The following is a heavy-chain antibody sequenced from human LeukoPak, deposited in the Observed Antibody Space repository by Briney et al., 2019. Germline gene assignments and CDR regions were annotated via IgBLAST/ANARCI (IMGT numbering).Heavy chain of an antibody. D-gene: IGHD1-26*01. Sequence: PSETLSLTCVVSGYFISSTNWWAWIRQPPGKGLEWIGYIYYTGSTYYNPSLKSRVTMSVATSKNQFSLNLSSVTAVDTAVYYCARSQGGNYRYWYFDLWGRGTLVTVSS. V-gene: IGHV4-28*01. J-gene: IGHJ2*01. CDR1: GYFISSTNW. CDR2: IYYTGST. CDR3: ARSQGGNYRYWYFDL.